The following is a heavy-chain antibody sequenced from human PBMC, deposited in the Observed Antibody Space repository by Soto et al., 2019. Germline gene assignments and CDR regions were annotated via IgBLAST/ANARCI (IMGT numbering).Heavy chain of an antibody. CDR2: IGTAGDT. J-gene: IGHJ6*02. V-gene: IGHV3-13*01. Sequence: PGGSLRLSCAASGFTFSSYDMHWVRQATGKGLEWVSAIGTAGDTYYPGSVKGRFTISRENAKNSLYLQMNSLRAGDTAVYYCARERAVAVAGIGGMDVWGQGTTVTV. CDR1: GFTFSSYD. CDR3: ARERAVAVAGIGGMDV. D-gene: IGHD6-19*01.